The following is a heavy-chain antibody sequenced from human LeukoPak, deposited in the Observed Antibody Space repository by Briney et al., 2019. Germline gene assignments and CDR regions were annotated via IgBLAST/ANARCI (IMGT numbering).Heavy chain of an antibody. V-gene: IGHV1-18*01. D-gene: IGHD6-19*01. Sequence: GASVKVSCKASGYTFTGYGISWVRQAPGQGLEWMGWISAYNGNTNYAQKLQGRVTMTTDTSTSTAYMELRSLRSDDTAVYYCARDQAVAGNKWFDPWGQGTLVTVSS. CDR3: ARDQAVAGNKWFDP. J-gene: IGHJ5*02. CDR1: GYTFTGYG. CDR2: ISAYNGNT.